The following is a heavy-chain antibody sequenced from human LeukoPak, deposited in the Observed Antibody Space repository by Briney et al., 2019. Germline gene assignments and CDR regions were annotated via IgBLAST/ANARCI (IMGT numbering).Heavy chain of an antibody. CDR2: INPNSGAT. J-gene: IGHJ4*02. V-gene: IGHV1-2*02. D-gene: IGHD3/OR15-3a*01. CDR3: AREGRDFGPHKLASFFY. CDR1: GYTFTRYH. Sequence: ASVKVFFKTSGYTFTRYHMHWVRQAPGHGLEWMGWINPNSGATNYVQEFQGRVTMTRDTSITTAYMELSGLRSDDTAVYYCAREGRDFGPHKLASFFYCGQGTLVTVSS.